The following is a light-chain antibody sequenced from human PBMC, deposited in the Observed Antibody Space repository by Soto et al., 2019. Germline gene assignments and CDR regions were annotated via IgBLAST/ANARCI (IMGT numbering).Light chain of an antibody. J-gene: IGKJ4*01. CDR1: QSISSY. Sequence: DIQMTQCPSSLSASVGARVTITCRASQSISSYLNWYQQKPGKAPKLLIYAASSLQSGVPPRFSGSGSGTDFTLTISRLQPEDFATYYCQQSYSTPLTFGGGTKVDIK. CDR3: QQSYSTPLT. CDR2: AAS. V-gene: IGKV1-39*01.